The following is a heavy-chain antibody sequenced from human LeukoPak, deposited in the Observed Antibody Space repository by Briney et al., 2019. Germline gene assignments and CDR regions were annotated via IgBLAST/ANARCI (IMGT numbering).Heavy chain of an antibody. J-gene: IGHJ5*02. CDR2: ISSRSTYI. D-gene: IGHD6-13*01. Sequence: GGSLRLSCAASGFTFGSYSMNWVRQAPGKGLEWVSSISSRSTYIYYADSVRGRFTISRDNAKNSLYLRMNSLRAEDTSVYYCARDPAGTGFDPWGQGTLVTVSS. CDR3: ARDPAGTGFDP. V-gene: IGHV3-21*01. CDR1: GFTFGSYS.